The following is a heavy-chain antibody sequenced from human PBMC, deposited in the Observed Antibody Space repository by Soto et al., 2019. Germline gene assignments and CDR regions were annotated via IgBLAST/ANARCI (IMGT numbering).Heavy chain of an antibody. Sequence: SETLSLTCTVSGDSISSADYYWSWIRQTPGKGLEWIGHIFYSGTTYYNPSLKGRLTISVDTSKNHFSLRLTSVTAADTAVYYCARDLWVEPELYYYGMDVWGQGTTVTVSS. D-gene: IGHD1-1*01. CDR2: IFYSGTT. CDR1: GDSISSADYY. J-gene: IGHJ6*02. V-gene: IGHV4-30-4*01. CDR3: ARDLWVEPELYYYGMDV.